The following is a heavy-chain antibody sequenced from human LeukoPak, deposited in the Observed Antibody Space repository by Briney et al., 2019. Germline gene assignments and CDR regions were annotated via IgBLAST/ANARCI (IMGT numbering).Heavy chain of an antibody. D-gene: IGHD3-10*01. Sequence: ASVKVSCKASGYTFTSYGISWVRQAPGQGLEWMGWISAYNGNTNYAQKLQGRVTMTTDTSTSTAYMEPRSLRSDDTAVYYCARGVFTMVRGALSYYFDYWGQGTLVTVSS. J-gene: IGHJ4*02. CDR2: ISAYNGNT. V-gene: IGHV1-18*01. CDR3: ARGVFTMVRGALSYYFDY. CDR1: GYTFTSYG.